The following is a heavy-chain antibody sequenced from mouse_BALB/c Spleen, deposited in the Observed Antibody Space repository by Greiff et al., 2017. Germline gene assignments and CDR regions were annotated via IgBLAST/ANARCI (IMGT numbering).Heavy chain of an antibody. D-gene: IGHD1-1*01. CDR3: TRDYYGSSPLAMDY. V-gene: IGHV1-69*02. CDR1: GYTFTSYW. Sequence: QVQLQQPGAELVRPGASVKLSCKASGYTFTSYWINWVKQRPGQGLEWIGNIYPSDSYTNYNQKFKDKATLTVDKSSSTAYMQLSSPTSEDSAVYYCTRDYYGSSPLAMDYWGQGTSVTVSS. CDR2: IYPSDSYT. J-gene: IGHJ4*01.